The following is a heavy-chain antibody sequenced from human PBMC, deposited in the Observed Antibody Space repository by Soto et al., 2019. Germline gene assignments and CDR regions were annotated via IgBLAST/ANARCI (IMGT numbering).Heavy chain of an antibody. CDR2: INHSGGT. J-gene: IGHJ3*02. D-gene: IGHD4-17*01. CDR3: ARVGDYDAFDI. Sequence: QVQLQQWGAGLLKPSETLSLTCAVYGGSFSGYYWSWIRQPPGKGLEWIGEINHSGGTNYNPSLKIRVTISVDASKNQFSLELSSVTAADTAVYYGARVGDYDAFDIWGKGQWSPSLQ. CDR1: GGSFSGYY. V-gene: IGHV4-34*01.